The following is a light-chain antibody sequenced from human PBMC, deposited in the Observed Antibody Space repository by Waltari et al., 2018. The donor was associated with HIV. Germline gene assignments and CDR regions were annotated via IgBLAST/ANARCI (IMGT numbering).Light chain of an antibody. CDR1: QSVLYSSNNKNY. Sequence: DILMTQSPASLAVSLGERATINCKSSQSVLYSSNNKNYLAWFQHKPGQPPKVLIYWASTRESGVPDRFSGSGSGTDFTLTISSLQAEDVAVYDCQQYYNTPWTFGQGTKVEIK. J-gene: IGKJ1*01. CDR3: QQYYNTPWT. V-gene: IGKV4-1*01. CDR2: WAS.